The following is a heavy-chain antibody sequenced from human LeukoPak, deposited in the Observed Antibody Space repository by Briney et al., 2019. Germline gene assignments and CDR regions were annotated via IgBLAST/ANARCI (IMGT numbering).Heavy chain of an antibody. J-gene: IGHJ6*02. CDR3: ARHLIDDYGGNGNYYCGMDV. V-gene: IGHV4-59*08. D-gene: IGHD4-23*01. CDR1: GGSISSYY. Sequence: SETLSLTCTVSGGSISSYYWSWIRQPPGKGLEWIGYIYYSGSTNYNPSLKSRVTISVDTSKNQFSLKLSSVTAADTAVYYCARHLIDDYGGNGNYYCGMDVWGQGTTVTVSS. CDR2: IYYSGST.